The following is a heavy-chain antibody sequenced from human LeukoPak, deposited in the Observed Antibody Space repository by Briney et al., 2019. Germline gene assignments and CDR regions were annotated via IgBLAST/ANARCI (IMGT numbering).Heavy chain of an antibody. V-gene: IGHV3-48*01. D-gene: IGHD2-2*01. CDR3: TRAMLYYAMDV. J-gene: IGHJ6*02. Sequence: GGSLRLSCAASGFTFSAYSMDWVRQPPGKGLEWVSYITSDSVTVFYADSVKGRFTISRDNAENSLYLQMNSLRAEDTAVYYCTRAMLYYAMDVWGQGTAVTVSS. CDR1: GFTFSAYS. CDR2: ITSDSVTV.